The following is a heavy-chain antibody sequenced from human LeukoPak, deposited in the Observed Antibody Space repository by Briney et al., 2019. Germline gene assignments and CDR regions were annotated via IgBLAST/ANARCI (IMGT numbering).Heavy chain of an antibody. D-gene: IGHD3-3*01. CDR3: AREALPYYDFWSGYYTGSYYFDY. V-gene: IGHV4-59*11. Sequence: SETLSLTCTVSGDSIGSHYWSWIRQPPGKGLEWIGYIFYVGSTNYNPSLKSRVTISVDTSKNQFSLKLSSVTAADTAVYYCAREALPYYDFWSGYYTGSYYFDYWGQGTLVTVSS. CDR1: GDSIGSHY. J-gene: IGHJ4*02. CDR2: IFYVGST.